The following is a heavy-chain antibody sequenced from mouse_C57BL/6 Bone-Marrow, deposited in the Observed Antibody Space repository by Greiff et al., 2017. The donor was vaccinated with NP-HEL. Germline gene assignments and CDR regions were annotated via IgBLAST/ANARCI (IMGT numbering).Heavy chain of an antibody. J-gene: IGHJ2*01. V-gene: IGHV1-22*01. CDR1: GYTFTDYY. D-gene: IGHD1-1*01. Sequence: VQLQQSGPELVKPGASVKMSCKASGYTFTDYYMHWVKQSHGQSLEWIGYINPNNGGTSYNQKFKGKATLTVNKSSSTAYMQLRSLTSEDSAVYYWGRSAYGSGVGYWGKGTTLTV. CDR3: GRSAYGSGVGY. CDR2: INPNNGGT.